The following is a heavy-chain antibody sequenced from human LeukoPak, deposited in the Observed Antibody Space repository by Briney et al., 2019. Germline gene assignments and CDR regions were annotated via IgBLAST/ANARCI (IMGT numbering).Heavy chain of an antibody. D-gene: IGHD3-3*01. CDR2: IKQDVTEK. Sequence: GSLRLSCAASGFTFSSYWMSWVRQAPGKGLEWVAYIKQDVTEKYYVDSVKGRFSISRDNAKNSLYLQMNSLRAEDTAVYYCARDVGFPAATIFDYWGQGTLVTVSS. J-gene: IGHJ4*02. CDR1: GFTFSSYW. V-gene: IGHV3-7*01. CDR3: ARDVGFPAATIFDY.